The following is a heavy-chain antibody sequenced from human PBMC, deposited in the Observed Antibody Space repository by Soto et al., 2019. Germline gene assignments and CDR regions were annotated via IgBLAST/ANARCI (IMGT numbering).Heavy chain of an antibody. CDR3: ARETLKREPAAYYYYGMDV. CDR1: GYTFTGYY. D-gene: IGHD2-2*01. CDR2: INPNSGGT. J-gene: IGHJ6*02. Sequence: ASVKVSCKASGYTFTGYYMHWVRQAPGQGLEWMGWINPNSGGTNYAQKFQGWVTMTRDTSISTAYMELSRLRSDDTAVYYCARETLKREPAAYYYYGMDVWGQGTTVTVSS. V-gene: IGHV1-2*04.